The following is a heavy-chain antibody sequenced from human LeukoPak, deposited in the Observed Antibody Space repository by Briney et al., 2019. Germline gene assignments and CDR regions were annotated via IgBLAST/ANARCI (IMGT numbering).Heavy chain of an antibody. Sequence: PGGSLRLSCAASGFTFSSYSMNWVRQAPGKGLEWVSSISSSSSYIYHADSVKGRFTISRDKAKKSLYLQMNSLRAEDTAVYYCARRPWTKLELVSWGQGTLVTVSS. CDR1: GFTFSSYS. V-gene: IGHV3-21*01. D-gene: IGHD1-7*01. CDR2: ISSSSSYI. CDR3: ARRPWTKLELVS. J-gene: IGHJ5*02.